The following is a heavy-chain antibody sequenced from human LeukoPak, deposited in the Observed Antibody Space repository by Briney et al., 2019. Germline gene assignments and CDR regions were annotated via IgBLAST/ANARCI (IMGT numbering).Heavy chain of an antibody. CDR2: ISNNHSPT. Sequence: KPGGSLRLSCTASGFTFSDHYMSWIREAPGKGLEGVSYISNNHSPTYYADSVRGRFTISRDNAKNSLYLQMDSLSAEDTAVYYCARGAGRLADYWGQGTLVTVSS. V-gene: IGHV3-11*01. J-gene: IGHJ4*02. CDR3: ARGAGRLADY. D-gene: IGHD6-19*01. CDR1: GFTFSDHY.